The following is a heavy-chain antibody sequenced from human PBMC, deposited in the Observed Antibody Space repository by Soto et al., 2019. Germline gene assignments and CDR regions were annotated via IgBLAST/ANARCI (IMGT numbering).Heavy chain of an antibody. J-gene: IGHJ4*02. D-gene: IGHD6-19*01. V-gene: IGHV4-34*01. Sequence: SETLSLTCAVCGGSFSGYYWSWIRQPPGKGLEWIGEINHSGSTNYNPSLKSRVAISVDTSKNQFSLKLSSVTAADTAVYYCARAAVAGTPDYWGQGTLVTVSS. CDR1: GGSFSGYY. CDR3: ARAAVAGTPDY. CDR2: INHSGST.